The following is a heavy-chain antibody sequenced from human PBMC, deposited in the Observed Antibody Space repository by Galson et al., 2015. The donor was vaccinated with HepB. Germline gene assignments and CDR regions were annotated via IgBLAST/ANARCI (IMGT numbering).Heavy chain of an antibody. CDR1: GDSVSSNSAA. D-gene: IGHD6-13*01. CDR2: TYYRSKWYN. CDR3: ARAGAGYSSSWPFDY. Sequence: CAISGDSVSSNSAAWNWIRQSPSRGLEWLGRTYYRSKWYNDYAVSVKSRMTVNPDTSKNQFSLQLSSVTPEDTAVYYCARAGAGYSSSWPFDYWGQGTLVTVSS. V-gene: IGHV6-1*01. J-gene: IGHJ4*02.